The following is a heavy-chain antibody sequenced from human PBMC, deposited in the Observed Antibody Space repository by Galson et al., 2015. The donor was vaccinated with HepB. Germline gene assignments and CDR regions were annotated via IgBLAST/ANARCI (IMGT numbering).Heavy chain of an antibody. Sequence: SLRLSCAASGFTFSSYEMNWVRQAPGKGLEWVSYISSSGSTIYYADSVKGRFTISRDNAKNSLYLQMNSLRAEDTAVYYCARVFSGSYYWDYWYFDLWGRGTLVTVSS. CDR1: GFTFSSYE. CDR2: ISSSGSTI. V-gene: IGHV3-48*03. CDR3: ARVFSGSYYWDYWYFDL. D-gene: IGHD1-26*01. J-gene: IGHJ2*01.